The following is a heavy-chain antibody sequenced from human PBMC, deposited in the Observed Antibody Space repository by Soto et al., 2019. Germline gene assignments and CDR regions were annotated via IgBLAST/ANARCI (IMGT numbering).Heavy chain of an antibody. CDR2: ISYDGSNK. CDR1: GFTFSSYG. J-gene: IGHJ4*02. Sequence: GGSLRLSCAASGFTFSSYGMHWVRQAPGKGLEWVAVISYDGSNKYYADSVKGRFTISRDNSKNTLYLQMNSLRAEDTAVYYCAKDISAMVSTIDYWGQGTLVTVSS. CDR3: AKDISAMVSTIDY. D-gene: IGHD5-18*01. V-gene: IGHV3-30*18.